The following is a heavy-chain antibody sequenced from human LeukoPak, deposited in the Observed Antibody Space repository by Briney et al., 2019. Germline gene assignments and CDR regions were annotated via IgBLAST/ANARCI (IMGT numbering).Heavy chain of an antibody. D-gene: IGHD3-3*01. CDR3: ARHDFWSGFKGGDY. CDR1: GFTFSSYS. J-gene: IGHJ4*02. V-gene: IGHV3-21*04. Sequence: GGSLRLSCAASGFTFSSYSMNWVRQAPGKGLEWVSSISSSSSYIYYADSVKGRFTISRDNAKNSLFLQMNSLRAEDTAFYYCARHDFWSGFKGGDYWGQGTLVTVSS. CDR2: ISSSSSYI.